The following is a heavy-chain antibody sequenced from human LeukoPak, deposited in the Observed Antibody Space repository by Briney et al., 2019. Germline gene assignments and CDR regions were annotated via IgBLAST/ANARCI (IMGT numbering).Heavy chain of an antibody. V-gene: IGHV4-59*08. D-gene: IGHD6-13*01. CDR2: IYYSGST. CDR1: GGSISSYY. CDR3: ARHLFRAAAGNWFDP. Sequence: SETLSLTCTVSGGSISSYYWSWIRQPPGKGLEWIGYIYYSGSTNYNPSLKSRVTISVDTSKNQFSLKLSSVTAADTAVYYCARHLFRAAAGNWFDPWGQGTLVTVSS. J-gene: IGHJ5*02.